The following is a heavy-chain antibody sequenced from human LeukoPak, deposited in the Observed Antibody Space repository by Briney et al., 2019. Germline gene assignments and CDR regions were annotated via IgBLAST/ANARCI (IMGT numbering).Heavy chain of an antibody. D-gene: IGHD4-11*01. CDR3: ARRPTSYSNYWYFDL. CDR2: ISAYNGNT. Sequence: ASVKVSCKASGYTFTSYGISWVRRAPGQGLEWMGWISAYNGNTNYAQKLQGRVTMTTDTSTSTAYMELRSLRSDDTAVYYCARRPTSYSNYWYFDLWGRGTLVTVSS. V-gene: IGHV1-18*01. CDR1: GYTFTSYG. J-gene: IGHJ2*01.